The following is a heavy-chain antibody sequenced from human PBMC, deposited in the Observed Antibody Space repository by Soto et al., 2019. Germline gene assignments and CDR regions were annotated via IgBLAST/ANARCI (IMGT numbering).Heavy chain of an antibody. CDR2: IKQDGSEK. CDR3: ARDADASGWYHYGMDV. J-gene: IGHJ6*02. V-gene: IGHV3-7*01. D-gene: IGHD6-19*01. CDR1: GFNVSPYW. Sequence: GGSLRLSCAASGFNVSPYWMNWVRQAPGKGLEWVANIKQDGSEKYYVDSVKGRFFISRDNAKNSLYLQINSQRAEDTAVYYCARDADASGWYHYGMDVWGQGTMVTVSS.